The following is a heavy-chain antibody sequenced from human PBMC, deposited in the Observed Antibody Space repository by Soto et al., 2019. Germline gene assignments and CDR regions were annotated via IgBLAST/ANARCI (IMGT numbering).Heavy chain of an antibody. D-gene: IGHD3-3*01. CDR3: ARWSPNSDLYYYGMDV. J-gene: IGHJ6*02. Sequence: QVQLVESGGGVVQPGRSLRLSCAASGFTFSSYAMHWVRQAPGKGLEWVAVISYDGSNKYYADSVKGRFTISRDNSKNTLYLHMNSLRAEDTAVYYCARWSPNSDLYYYGMDVWGQGTTVTVSS. CDR1: GFTFSSYA. V-gene: IGHV3-30-3*01. CDR2: ISYDGSNK.